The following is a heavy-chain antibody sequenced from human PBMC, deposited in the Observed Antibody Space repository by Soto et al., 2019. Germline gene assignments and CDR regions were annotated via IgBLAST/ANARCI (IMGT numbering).Heavy chain of an antibody. Sequence: PSETLSLTCAVYGGSFSGYYWSWIRQPPGKGLEWIGEINHSGSTNYNPSLKSRVTISVDTSKNQFSLKLSSVTAADTAGYYCATTRYYYDSSGYYYDAFDTWGQGTMVTVSS. V-gene: IGHV4-34*01. J-gene: IGHJ3*02. D-gene: IGHD3-22*01. CDR3: ATTRYYYDSSGYYYDAFDT. CDR2: INHSGST. CDR1: GGSFSGYY.